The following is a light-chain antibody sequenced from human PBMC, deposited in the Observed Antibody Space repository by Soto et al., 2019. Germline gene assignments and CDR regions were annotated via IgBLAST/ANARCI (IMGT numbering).Light chain of an antibody. J-gene: IGLJ2*01. CDR3: QSYDSGLSGSI. V-gene: IGLV1-40*01. Sequence: QSVLTQPPSVSGAPGQRVTISCSGTTSNIGAGYDVHWYQLLPGTAPKLLIYANTDRPSGVPDRFSGSKSGTSASLAITGLQAEDEADYYCQSYDSGLSGSIFGGGTKRTVL. CDR2: ANT. CDR1: TSNIGAGYD.